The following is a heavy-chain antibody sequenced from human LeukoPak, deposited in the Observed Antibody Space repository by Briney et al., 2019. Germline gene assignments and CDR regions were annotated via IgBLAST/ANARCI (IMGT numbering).Heavy chain of an antibody. D-gene: IGHD2-2*01. CDR1: GFTFSSYA. CDR3: ARVKRKYQLLKPLHETPSHYFDY. V-gene: IGHV3-23*01. Sequence: GGSLRLSCAASGFTFSSYAMSWVRQAPGKGLEWVSAISGSGGSTYYADSVKGRFTISRDNSKNTLYLQMNSLRAEDTAMYYCARVKRKYQLLKPLHETPSHYFDYWGQGTLVTVSS. CDR2: ISGSGGST. J-gene: IGHJ4*02.